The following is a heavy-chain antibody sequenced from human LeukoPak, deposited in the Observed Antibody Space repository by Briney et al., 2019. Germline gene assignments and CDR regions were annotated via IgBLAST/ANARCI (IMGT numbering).Heavy chain of an antibody. CDR1: GGSISSSSYY. CDR2: IYYSGST. J-gene: IGHJ5*02. V-gene: IGHV4-39*01. D-gene: IGHD3-22*01. CDR3: ARESYDSRDLKVRGWFDP. Sequence: PSETLSLTCTVSGGSISSSSYYWGWIRQPPGKGLEWIGSIYYSGSTYYNPSLKSRVTISVDTSKNQFSLKLSSVTAADTAVYYCARESYDSRDLKVRGWFDPWGQGTLVTVSS.